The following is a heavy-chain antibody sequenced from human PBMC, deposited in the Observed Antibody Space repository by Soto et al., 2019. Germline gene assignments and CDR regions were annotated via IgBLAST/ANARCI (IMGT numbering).Heavy chain of an antibody. CDR1: GLTFRSYW. J-gene: IGHJ4*02. CDR2: MKQDGSQK. D-gene: IGHD3-22*01. CDR3: ASAYYYDSSGYSPGGY. V-gene: IGHV3-7*01. Sequence: GGSLRLSCAASGLTFRSYWMSWVRQAPGKGLEWVANMKQDGSQKYYVDSVKGRFTISRDNAKNSLYLQMNSLRVEDTAVYYCASAYYYDSSGYSPGGYWGQGTLVTVSS.